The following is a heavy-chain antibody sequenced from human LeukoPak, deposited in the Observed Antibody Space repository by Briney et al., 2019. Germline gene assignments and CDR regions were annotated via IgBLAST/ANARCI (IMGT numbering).Heavy chain of an antibody. Sequence: PSETLSLTCAVYGGSFSGYYWSWIRQPPGKGLEWIGEINHSGNTNYNPSLKSRVTISVDTSKNQFSLKLSSVTAADTAVYYCARGSGYCSSTSCTWYYYYYGMDVWGQGTTVTVSS. J-gene: IGHJ6*02. D-gene: IGHD2-2*03. CDR2: INHSGNT. CDR1: GGSFSGYY. CDR3: ARGSGYCSSTSCTWYYYYYGMDV. V-gene: IGHV4-34*01.